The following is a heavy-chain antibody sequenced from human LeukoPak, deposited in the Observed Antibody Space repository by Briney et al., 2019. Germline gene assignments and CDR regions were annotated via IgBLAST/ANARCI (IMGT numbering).Heavy chain of an antibody. J-gene: IGHJ4*02. CDR1: GGSISSYY. D-gene: IGHD2-21*02. CDR2: IYYSGST. CDR3: ARDGGDWPFDY. V-gene: IGHV4-59*12. Sequence: SETLSLTCTVSGGSISSYYWSWIRQPPGKGLEWIGYIYYSGSTNYNPSLKSRVTISVDTSKNQFSLKLSSVTAADTAVYYCARDGGDWPFDYWGQGTLVTVSS.